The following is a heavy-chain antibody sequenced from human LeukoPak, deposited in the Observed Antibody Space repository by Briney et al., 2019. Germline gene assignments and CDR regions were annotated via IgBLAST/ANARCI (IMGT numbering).Heavy chain of an antibody. Sequence: GGSLRLSCAAFGFTVSSNYMSWVRQAPGKGLEWVSTIYSGGSTYYADSVKGRFTISRDISKNTLYLQMNSLRGEDTAVYYCARNGYTSGWYRNWGQGTLVTVSS. CDR3: ARNGYTSGWYRN. V-gene: IGHV3-53*01. CDR2: IYSGGST. J-gene: IGHJ4*02. CDR1: GFTVSSNY. D-gene: IGHD6-19*01.